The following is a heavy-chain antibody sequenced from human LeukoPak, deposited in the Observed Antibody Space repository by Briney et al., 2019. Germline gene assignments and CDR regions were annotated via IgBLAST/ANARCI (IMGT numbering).Heavy chain of an antibody. CDR1: GFTFSTYA. Sequence: GGSLRLSCAASGFTFSTYAITWVRQGLGKGLEWVSAIRPDGDRTYYTDSVRGRFTISRDNSRDTVYLQVNSLRVEDTAVYYCAREQSGTRGWYTVDYWGQGTLVTVSS. D-gene: IGHD6-19*01. CDR3: AREQSGTRGWYTVDY. CDR2: IRPDGDRT. V-gene: IGHV3-23*01. J-gene: IGHJ4*02.